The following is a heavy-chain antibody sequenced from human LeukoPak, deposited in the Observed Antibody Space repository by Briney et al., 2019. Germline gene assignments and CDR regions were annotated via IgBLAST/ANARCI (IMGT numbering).Heavy chain of an antibody. Sequence: SETLSLTCTVSGGSISSSSYYWGWIRQPPGKGLEWIGSIYYSGSTYYNPSLKSRVTISVDTSKNQFSLKLSSVTAADTAVYYCASMTTVTDMDVWGKGTTVTVSS. CDR2: IYYSGST. J-gene: IGHJ6*03. CDR1: GGSISSSSYY. V-gene: IGHV4-39*01. CDR3: ASMTTVTDMDV. D-gene: IGHD4-11*01.